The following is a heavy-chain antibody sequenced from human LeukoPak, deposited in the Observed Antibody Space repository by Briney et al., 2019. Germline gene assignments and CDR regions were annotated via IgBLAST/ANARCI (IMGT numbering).Heavy chain of an antibody. Sequence: PGGSLRLSCAASGFTFSSSSMNWVRQTPGEGLEWVSSITSSSSYIYYADSVKGRFTISRDNANNSLYLQMNSLSAEDTAVYYCARNWNGPDYWGQGTLATVSS. CDR2: ITSSSSYI. D-gene: IGHD1-1*01. CDR1: GFTFSSSS. J-gene: IGHJ4*02. CDR3: ARNWNGPDY. V-gene: IGHV3-21*01.